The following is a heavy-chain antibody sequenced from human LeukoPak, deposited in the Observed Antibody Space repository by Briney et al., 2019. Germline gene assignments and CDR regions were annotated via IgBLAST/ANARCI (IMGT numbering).Heavy chain of an antibody. D-gene: IGHD1-7*01. Sequence: PGGSLRLSCAASGFTFSSYSMNWVRQAPGKGLEWVSSISSSSSYIYYADSVKGRFTISRDNAKNSLYLQMNSLRAEDTAVYYCARDRTGTNDAFDIWGQGTMVTVSS. CDR3: ARDRTGTNDAFDI. V-gene: IGHV3-21*01. CDR2: ISSSSSYI. J-gene: IGHJ3*02. CDR1: GFTFSSYS.